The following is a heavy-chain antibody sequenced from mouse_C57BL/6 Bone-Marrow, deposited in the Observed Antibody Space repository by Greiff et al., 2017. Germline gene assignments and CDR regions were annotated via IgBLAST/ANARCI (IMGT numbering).Heavy chain of an antibody. J-gene: IGHJ2*01. CDR2: IYPGDGDT. CDR3: ARGDYYGSSPDY. Sequence: QVQLKESGAELVKPGASVKISCKASGYAFSSYWMNWVKQRPGKGLEWIGQIYPGDGDTNYNGKFKGKATLTADKSSSTAYMQLSSLTSEDSAVYFCARGDYYGSSPDYGGQGTTLTVSS. D-gene: IGHD1-1*01. CDR1: GYAFSSYW. V-gene: IGHV1-80*01.